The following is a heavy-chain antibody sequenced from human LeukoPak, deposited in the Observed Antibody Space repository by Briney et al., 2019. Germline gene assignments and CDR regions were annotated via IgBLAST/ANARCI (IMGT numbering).Heavy chain of an antibody. D-gene: IGHD4-17*01. CDR2: ISWDGGST. J-gene: IGHJ4*02. CDR1: GFSFDDYT. V-gene: IGHV3-43*01. Sequence: GGSLRLSCAASGFSFDDYTMHWVRQAPGKGLERVSLISWDGGSTHYADSVKGRFTISRDNSKNTLYLQMNSLRTEDTAFYYCAKGIGDYGDYWGQGTLVTVSS. CDR3: AKGIGDYGDY.